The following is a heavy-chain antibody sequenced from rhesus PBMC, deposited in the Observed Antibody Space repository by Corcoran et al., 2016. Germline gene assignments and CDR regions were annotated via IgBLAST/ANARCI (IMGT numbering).Heavy chain of an antibody. D-gene: IGHD2-21*01. J-gene: IGHJ6*01. Sequence: EVQLVESGGGLVQPGGSLRLSCAAPGFTSGNSDLIWIRQAPGKGLEWVLSISSGGSIYYSDSVKGRFTLSRDNAKNTLYLQMSSLRVEDTAVYYCANTLEYCTGSGCYGVDSWGQGVVVTVSS. V-gene: IGHV3S43*01. CDR1: GFTSGNSD. CDR2: ISSGGSI. CDR3: ANTLEYCTGSGCYGVDS.